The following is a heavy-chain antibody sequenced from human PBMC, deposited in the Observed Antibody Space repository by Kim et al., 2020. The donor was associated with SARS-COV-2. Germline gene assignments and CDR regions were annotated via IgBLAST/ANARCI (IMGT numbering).Heavy chain of an antibody. V-gene: IGHV3-11*04. CDR2: ISSSGSTI. CDR3: ARVGRELGYCSGGSCYSAFDI. J-gene: IGHJ3*02. CDR1: GFTFSDYY. D-gene: IGHD2-15*01. Sequence: GGSLRLSCAASGFTFSDYYMSWIRQAPGKGLEWVSYISSSGSTIYYADSVKGRFTISRDNAKNSLYLQMNSLRAEDTAVYYCARVGRELGYCSGGSCYSAFDIWGQGTMVTVSS.